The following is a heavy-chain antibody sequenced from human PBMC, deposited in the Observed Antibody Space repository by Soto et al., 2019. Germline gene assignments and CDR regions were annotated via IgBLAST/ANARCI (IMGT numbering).Heavy chain of an antibody. CDR3: ARGGGSDSFDY. V-gene: IGHV4-30-2*01. Sequence: TLSRTCTVSVASSTFGGYSWRWILQTPGKGLEWIGYINHLETTFYNPSFESRLTLSIDRAKNQFSLKLHSMSAADRAVYFCARGGGSDSFDYWGQGILVTVSS. CDR1: VASSTFGGYS. D-gene: IGHD1-26*01. J-gene: IGHJ4*02. CDR2: INHLETT.